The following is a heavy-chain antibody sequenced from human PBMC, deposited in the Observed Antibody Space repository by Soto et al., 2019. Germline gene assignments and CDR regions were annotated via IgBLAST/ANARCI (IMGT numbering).Heavy chain of an antibody. CDR1: GSTLTDLS. CDR3: ATGEGIFDAFDI. J-gene: IGHJ3*02. V-gene: IGHV1-24*01. D-gene: IGHD3-10*01. Sequence: XSVKXSCKVSGSTLTDLSMHWVRQAPGKGLEWMGGFXPEDGXTIYPQTFQGXXTMTEATXXDTDYMELSSLRSQDTAVYYCATGEGIFDAFDIWGQGTMVTVS. CDR2: FXPEDGXT.